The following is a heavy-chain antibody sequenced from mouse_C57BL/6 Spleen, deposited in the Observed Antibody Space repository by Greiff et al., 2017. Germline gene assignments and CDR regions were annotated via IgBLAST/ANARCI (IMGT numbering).Heavy chain of an antibody. J-gene: IGHJ3*01. CDR3: TKGFAY. V-gene: IGHV1-15*01. Sequence: QVQLQQSGAELVRPGASVTLSCKASGYTFTDYEMHWVKQTPVHGLEWIGAIDPETGGTAYNQKCKGKAILTADKSSSTAYMELRSLTSEDSAVYYCTKGFAYWGQGTLVTVSA. CDR2: IDPETGGT. CDR1: GYTFTDYE.